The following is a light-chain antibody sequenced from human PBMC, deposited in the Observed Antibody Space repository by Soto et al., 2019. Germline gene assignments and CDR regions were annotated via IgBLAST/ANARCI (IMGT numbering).Light chain of an antibody. CDR1: QGISNY. V-gene: IGKV1-27*01. J-gene: IGKJ1*01. CDR3: KKYNSAPRT. CDR2: AAS. Sequence: IQLTQSPSSLSASVGDRVTITCRASQGISNYLAWYQQKPGKVHKLLIYAASTLQSGVQSRFSGSGSETDFTLTISSLQPEDVATYYCKKYNSAPRTFGQGTKVDIK.